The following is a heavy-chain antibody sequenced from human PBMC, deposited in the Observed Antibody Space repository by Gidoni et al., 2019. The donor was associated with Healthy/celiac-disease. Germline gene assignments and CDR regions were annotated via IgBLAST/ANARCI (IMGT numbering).Heavy chain of an antibody. CDR1: GFTFISYA. CDR2: ISGSGGST. D-gene: IGHD3-22*01. Sequence: EVQLLESGGGLVQPGGSLRLSCAASGFTFISYAMSWVRQAPGKGLEGVSAISGSGGSTYYADSVKGRFTISRDNSKNTLYLQMNSLRAEDTAVYYCAKDSLDSSGYYRGVDYWGQGTLVTVSS. CDR3: AKDSLDSSGYYRGVDY. J-gene: IGHJ4*02. V-gene: IGHV3-23*01.